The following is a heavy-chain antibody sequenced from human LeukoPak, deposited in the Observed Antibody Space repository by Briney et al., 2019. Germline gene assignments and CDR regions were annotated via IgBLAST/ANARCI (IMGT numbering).Heavy chain of an antibody. J-gene: IGHJ3*02. Sequence: ASVKVSCKASGYTFTGYYMHWVRQAPGQGLEWMGWINPNSGGTNYAQKLQGRVTMTRDTSISTAYMELSRLRSDDTAVYYCARESIVGATLHAFDIWGQGTMVTVSS. CDR1: GYTFTGYY. CDR3: ARESIVGATLHAFDI. V-gene: IGHV1-2*02. CDR2: INPNSGGT. D-gene: IGHD1-26*01.